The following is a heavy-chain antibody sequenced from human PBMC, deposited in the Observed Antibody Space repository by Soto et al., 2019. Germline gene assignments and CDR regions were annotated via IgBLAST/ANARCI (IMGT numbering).Heavy chain of an antibody. CDR2: IYHSGST. Sequence: SETLSLTCAVSGGSISSGGYSWSWIRQPPGKGLEWIGYIYHSGSTYYNPSLKSRVTISVDRSKNQFSLKLSSVTAADTAVYYCAGGYPYFDYWGQGTLVTVSS. D-gene: IGHD3-22*01. J-gene: IGHJ4*02. V-gene: IGHV4-30-2*01. CDR3: AGGYPYFDY. CDR1: GGSISSGGYS.